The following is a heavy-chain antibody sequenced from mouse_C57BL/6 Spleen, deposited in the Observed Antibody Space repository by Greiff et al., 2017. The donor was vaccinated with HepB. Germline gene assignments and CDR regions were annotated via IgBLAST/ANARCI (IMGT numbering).Heavy chain of an antibody. V-gene: IGHV14-3*01. Sequence: EVQLQQSVAELVRPGASVKLSCTASGFNIKNTYMHWVKQRPEQGLEWIGRIDPANGNTKYAPKFQGKATITADTSSNTAYLQLSSLTSEDTAIYYCALFITTVVATGDFAYWGQGTLVTVSA. CDR3: ALFITTVVATGDFAY. CDR2: IDPANGNT. D-gene: IGHD1-1*01. J-gene: IGHJ3*01. CDR1: GFNIKNTY.